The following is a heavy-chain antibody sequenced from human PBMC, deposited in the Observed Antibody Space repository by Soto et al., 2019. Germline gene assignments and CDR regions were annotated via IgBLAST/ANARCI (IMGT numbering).Heavy chain of an antibody. V-gene: IGHV3-74*03. D-gene: IGHD4-17*01. Sequence: PGGSLRLSCAAPGFTFSNHWMHWVRRAPGQGLVWVARVNSEGSDTMYADSVKGRFTISRDNAKNTLYLQMNGLRAEDTAVYYCASLRRWHPFDLWGQGTLVTVSS. CDR3: ASLRRWHPFDL. CDR2: VNSEGSDT. J-gene: IGHJ4*02. CDR1: GFTFSNHW.